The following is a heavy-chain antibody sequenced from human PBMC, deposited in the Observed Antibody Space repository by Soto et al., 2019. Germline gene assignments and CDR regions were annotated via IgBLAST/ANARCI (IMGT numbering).Heavy chain of an antibody. V-gene: IGHV3-23*01. J-gene: IGHJ4*02. CDR2: IGGSGGNR. D-gene: IGHD4-4*01. CDR1: GFTFNAYA. CDR3: ARVASDYINSVDN. Sequence: EVQLLESGGGLVQPGGSLRLSCAASGFTFNAYAMTWVRQAPGKGLEWVSAIGGSGGNRYYADSVMGRFTISRDNSKDTVDLQMNSLRVEDTAVYYCARVASDYINSVDNWGQGILVTVSS.